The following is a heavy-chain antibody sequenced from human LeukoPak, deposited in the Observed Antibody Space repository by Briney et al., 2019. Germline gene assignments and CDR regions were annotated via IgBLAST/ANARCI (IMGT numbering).Heavy chain of an antibody. J-gene: IGHJ3*02. CDR1: GGSISSSSYY. Sequence: SETLSLTCTVSGGSISSSSYYWGWIRQPPGKGLEWIGSIYYSGSTYYNPSLKSRVTISVDKSKNQFSLKLSSVTAADTAVYYCARGRRVSLGRLKWNDAFDIWGQGTMVTVSS. D-gene: IGHD1-1*01. CDR3: ARGRRVSLGRLKWNDAFDI. V-gene: IGHV4-39*07. CDR2: IYYSGST.